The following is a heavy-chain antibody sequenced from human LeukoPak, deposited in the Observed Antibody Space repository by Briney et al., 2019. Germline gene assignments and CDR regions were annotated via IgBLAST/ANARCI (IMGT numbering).Heavy chain of an antibody. Sequence: GGSLRLSCAASGFTFNNYGMHWVRQAPGKGLVWVSRINIDGSSTRYADSVKGRFTISRDNAKNTLSLQMNSLRAEDTGVYYCATSQLGPDYRGQGRELTVSS. J-gene: IGHJ4*02. V-gene: IGHV3-74*01. CDR1: GFTFNNYG. CDR3: ATSQLGPDY. D-gene: IGHD3/OR15-3a*01. CDR2: INIDGSST.